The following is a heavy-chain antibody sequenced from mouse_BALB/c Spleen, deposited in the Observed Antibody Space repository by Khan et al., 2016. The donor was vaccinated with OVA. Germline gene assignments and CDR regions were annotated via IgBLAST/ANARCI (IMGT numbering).Heavy chain of an antibody. J-gene: IGHJ4*01. Sequence: VELVESGPGLVAPSQNLSITCTVSGFSLSDYGVSWIRQPPGKGLEWLGVIWGGGSTYYNSALKSRLSISKDNSKSQVFLKMSSLQSDDTAMFYGAKGGWSYYYILDYWGQGTSVTVSS. CDR2: IWGGGST. CDR3: AKGGWSYYYILDY. CDR1: GFSLSDYG. V-gene: IGHV2-6-5*01.